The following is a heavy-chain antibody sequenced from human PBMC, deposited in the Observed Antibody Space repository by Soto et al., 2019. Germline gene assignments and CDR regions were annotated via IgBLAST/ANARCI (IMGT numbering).Heavy chain of an antibody. CDR3: ARLLTTAYYGMDV. V-gene: IGHV4-61*01. Sequence: SETLSLTCTVSGGSVSSGSYYWSWIRQPPGKGLEWIGYIYYSGSTNYNPSLKSRVTISVDTSKNQFSLKLSSVTAADTAVYYCARLLTTAYYGMDVWGQGTTVSVSS. J-gene: IGHJ6*02. CDR2: IYYSGST. D-gene: IGHD4-17*01. CDR1: GGSVSSGSYY.